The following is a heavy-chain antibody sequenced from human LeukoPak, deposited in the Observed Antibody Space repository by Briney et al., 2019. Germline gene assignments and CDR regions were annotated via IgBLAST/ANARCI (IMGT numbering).Heavy chain of an antibody. J-gene: IGHJ4*02. CDR3: ARRAGAYSHPYDY. CDR1: GFTFSIYA. Sequence: GGSLRLSCAASGFTFSIYAMSWVRQAPGKGLEWVSGITGIGSSTYYADSVKGRFTISRDNSKNTLYLQMNSLRAEDTAVYYCARRAGAYSHPYDYWGQGTLVTVSS. CDR2: ITGIGSST. D-gene: IGHD4/OR15-4a*01. V-gene: IGHV3-23*01.